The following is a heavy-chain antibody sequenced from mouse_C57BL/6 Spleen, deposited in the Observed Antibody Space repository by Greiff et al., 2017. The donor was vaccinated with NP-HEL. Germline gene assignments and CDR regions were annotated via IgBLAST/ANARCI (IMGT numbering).Heavy chain of an antibody. V-gene: IGHV1-64*01. CDR1: GYTFTSYW. J-gene: IGHJ4*01. D-gene: IGHD2-4*01. CDR2: IHPNSGST. Sequence: QVQLQQSGAELVKPGASVKLSCKASGYTFTSYWMHWVKQRPGQGLEWIGMIHPNSGSTNYNEKFKSKATLTVDKSSSTAYMQLSSLTSEDSAVYYCARYYDYVYYAMDYWGQGTSVTVSS. CDR3: ARYYDYVYYAMDY.